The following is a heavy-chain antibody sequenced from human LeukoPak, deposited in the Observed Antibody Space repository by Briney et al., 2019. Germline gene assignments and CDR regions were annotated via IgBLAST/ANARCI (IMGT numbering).Heavy chain of an antibody. Sequence: GGSLRLSCAASGFTFSSYSMNWVRQAPGKGLEWVSSISSSSSYIYYADSVKGRFTISRDNAKNSLYLQMNSLRAEDTAVYYCARDSRGIRGVVTAIRTDWYFDLWGRGTLVTVSS. CDR1: GFTFSSYS. CDR2: ISSSSSYI. D-gene: IGHD2-21*02. V-gene: IGHV3-21*01. J-gene: IGHJ2*01. CDR3: ARDSRGIRGVVTAIRTDWYFDL.